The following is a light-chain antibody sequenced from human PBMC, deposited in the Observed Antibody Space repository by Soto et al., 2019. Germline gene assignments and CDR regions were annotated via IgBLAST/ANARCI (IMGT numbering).Light chain of an antibody. Sequence: QSALTQPRSVSASPGQSVTISCTGTSRDVGGFDYVSWYQHHPGKAPKLMIYDVTTRPSGVPARFSGSKSGNTASLTISGLQAEDEADYYCCSYAGSYTFVFGGGTKLTVL. CDR3: CSYAGSYTFV. J-gene: IGLJ2*01. CDR1: SRDVGGFDY. V-gene: IGLV2-11*01. CDR2: DVT.